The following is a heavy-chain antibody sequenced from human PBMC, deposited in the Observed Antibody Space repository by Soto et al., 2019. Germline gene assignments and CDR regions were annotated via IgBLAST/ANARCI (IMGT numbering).Heavy chain of an antibody. CDR2: IYYSGST. CDR3: ARRYGSAIDY. Sequence: SETLSLTCTVSGGTISSWYWSWIRQPPGKGLEWIGYIYYSGSTNCNPSLKSRVTISVDTSKNQYSLKLSSVTAADTAVYYCARRYGSAIDYWGQGTLVTSPQ. J-gene: IGHJ4*02. V-gene: IGHV4-59*08. CDR1: GGTISSWY. D-gene: IGHD1-26*01.